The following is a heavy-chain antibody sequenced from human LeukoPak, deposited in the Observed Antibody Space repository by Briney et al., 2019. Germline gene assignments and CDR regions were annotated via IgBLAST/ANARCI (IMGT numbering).Heavy chain of an antibody. CDR3: ARVRRSSSPDYYYYGLDV. CDR1: GYTFTNYH. V-gene: IGHV1-18*01. CDR2: ISAYNGNT. J-gene: IGHJ6*02. D-gene: IGHD6-6*01. Sequence: ASGNVSFTASGYTFTNYHIGWVRQAPGQGHEWMGWISAYNGNTKYAQNLQARVTITTDTSTSTAYMELRSLRPDDTAVYYCARVRRSSSPDYYYYGLDVWGQGTTVTVSS.